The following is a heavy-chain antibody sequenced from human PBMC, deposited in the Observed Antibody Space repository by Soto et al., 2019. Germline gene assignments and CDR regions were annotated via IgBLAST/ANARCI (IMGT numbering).Heavy chain of an antibody. J-gene: IGHJ4*02. CDR1: GGSLNMYGYY. V-gene: IGHV4-39*01. CDR2: NVYKEVT. CDR3: GKVLVGATGHTDSDS. Sequence: SQTLSLTCPFAGGSLNMYGYYWGWARQTPGSGLEGIGNNVYKEVTYSNSSLKSRFTIARDPAKDPFTLKLTSVTAADTALYYCGKVLVGATGHTDSDSWGPGTRVTVSA. D-gene: IGHD2-15*01.